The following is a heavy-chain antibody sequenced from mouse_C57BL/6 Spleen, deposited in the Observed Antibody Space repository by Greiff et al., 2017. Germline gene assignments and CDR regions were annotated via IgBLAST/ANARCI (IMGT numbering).Heavy chain of an antibody. D-gene: IGHD5-1*01. CDR3: AKYSYYFDD. Sequence: QVQLQQSGPELVKPGASVKISCKASGYAFSSSWMNWVKQRPGKGLEWIGRIYPGDGDTNYNGKFKGKATLTADKSSSTAYMQLSGLTSEDSAVYFCAKYSYYFDDWGQGTTLTVSS. CDR2: IYPGDGDT. CDR1: GYAFSSSW. J-gene: IGHJ2*01. V-gene: IGHV1-82*01.